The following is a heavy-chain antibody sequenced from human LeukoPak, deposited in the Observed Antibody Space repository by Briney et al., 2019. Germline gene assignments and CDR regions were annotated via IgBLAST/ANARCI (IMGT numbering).Heavy chain of an antibody. Sequence: ASVKVSCKASGYTFTSYDINWVRQATGQGLEWMGWMNPDSGNTGYAQKFQGRVTMTRNTSISTAYMELSSLRSEDAAVYYCARGLNYDFWNGSNIPGGWFDPWGQGTLVTVSS. V-gene: IGHV1-8*01. CDR3: ARGLNYDFWNGSNIPGGWFDP. CDR2: MNPDSGNT. CDR1: GYTFTSYD. D-gene: IGHD3-3*01. J-gene: IGHJ5*02.